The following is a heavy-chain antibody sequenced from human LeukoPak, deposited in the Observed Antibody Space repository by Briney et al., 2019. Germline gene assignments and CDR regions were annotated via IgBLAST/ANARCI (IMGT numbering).Heavy chain of an antibody. D-gene: IGHD6-19*01. CDR3: ARGARVYSSGWYEDFDY. J-gene: IGHJ4*02. Sequence: GASVKVSCKASGYSFTDYFIHWVRQAPGQGLEWMGWINTNTGNPTYAQGFTGRFVFSLDTSVSTAYLQISSLKAEDTAVYYCARGARVYSSGWYEDFDYWGQGTLVTVSS. V-gene: IGHV7-4-1*02. CDR2: INTNTGNP. CDR1: GYSFTDYF.